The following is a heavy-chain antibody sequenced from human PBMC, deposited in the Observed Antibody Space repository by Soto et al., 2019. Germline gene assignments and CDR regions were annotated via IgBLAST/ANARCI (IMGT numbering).Heavy chain of an antibody. V-gene: IGHV1-69*13. J-gene: IGHJ5*02. CDR2: IIPIFGTA. Sequence: ASVKVSCKASGGTFSSYAISWVRQAPGQGLEWMGGIIPIFGTANYAQKFQGRVTITADESTSTAYMELSGLRSEDTAVYYCATKNRYNWFDPWGQGTLVTVSS. CDR1: GGTFSSYA. CDR3: ATKNRYNWFDP.